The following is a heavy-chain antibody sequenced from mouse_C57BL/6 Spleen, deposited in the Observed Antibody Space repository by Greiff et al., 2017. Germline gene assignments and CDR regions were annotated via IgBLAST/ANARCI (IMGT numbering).Heavy chain of an antibody. CDR2: IDPEDGET. J-gene: IGHJ4*01. CDR1: GFNIKDYY. V-gene: IGHV14-2*01. D-gene: IGHD4-1*02. CDR3: ASTGTRGPMDY. Sequence: EVQLQQSGAELVKPGASVKLSCTASGFNIKDYYMHWVKQRTEQGLEWIGRIDPEDGETKYAPKFPGKATITADTSSNTAYLQLSSLTSEDTAVYYCASTGTRGPMDYWGQGTSVTVSS.